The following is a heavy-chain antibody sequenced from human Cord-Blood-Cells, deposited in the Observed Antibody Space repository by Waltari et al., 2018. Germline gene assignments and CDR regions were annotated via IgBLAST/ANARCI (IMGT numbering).Heavy chain of an antibody. V-gene: IGHV4-38-2*02. Sequence: QVQLQESGPGLVKPSETLSLTCAVSGYSISSGYYWGWFRQPPGKGLEWIGSIYHSGSTYYNPSLKSRVTISVDTSKNQFSLKLSSVTAADTAVYYCARDEIGGSYSGYWGQGTLVTVSS. CDR1: GYSISSGYY. CDR3: ARDEIGGSYSGY. D-gene: IGHD1-26*01. J-gene: IGHJ4*02. CDR2: IYHSGST.